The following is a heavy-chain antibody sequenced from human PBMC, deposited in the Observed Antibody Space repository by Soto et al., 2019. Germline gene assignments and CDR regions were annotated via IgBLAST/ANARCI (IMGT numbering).Heavy chain of an antibody. Sequence: GGSLRLSCSSSGFTFSSYAMHWVRQAPGKGLEYVSAISSNGGSTYYADSVKGRFTISRDNSKNTLYLQMSSLRAEDTAVYYCVKESDYGDYLFDYWGQGTLVTVSS. CDR3: VKESDYGDYLFDY. CDR1: GFTFSSYA. D-gene: IGHD4-17*01. J-gene: IGHJ4*02. CDR2: ISSNGGST. V-gene: IGHV3-64D*06.